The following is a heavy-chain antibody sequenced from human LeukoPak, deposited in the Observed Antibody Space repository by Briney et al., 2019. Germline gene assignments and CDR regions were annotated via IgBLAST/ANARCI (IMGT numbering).Heavy chain of an antibody. Sequence: QPGGSLRLSCAASGFTFSGYGMHWVRQAPGKGLEWVAFIRYDESNKYYADSVKGRFTISRDNSRNTMYLQMNSLRAVDTAVYYCAKDRRRGDVLTGSFSGWGQGTLVTVSS. D-gene: IGHD3-9*01. CDR2: IRYDESNK. CDR1: GFTFSGYG. CDR3: AKDRRRGDVLTGSFSG. J-gene: IGHJ4*02. V-gene: IGHV3-30*02.